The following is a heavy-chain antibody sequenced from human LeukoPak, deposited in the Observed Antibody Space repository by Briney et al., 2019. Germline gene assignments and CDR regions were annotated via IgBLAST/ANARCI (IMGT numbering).Heavy chain of an antibody. Sequence: GGSLRLSCAASGFAFSSYAMSWVRQAPGKGLEWVSAISGSGGSTYYADSVKGRFTISRDNSKNTLYLQMNSLRAEDTAVYYCNSVTILGVVKNFDYWGQGTLVTVSS. CDR2: ISGSGGST. CDR1: GFAFSSYA. CDR3: NSVTILGVVKNFDY. J-gene: IGHJ4*02. D-gene: IGHD3-3*01. V-gene: IGHV3-23*01.